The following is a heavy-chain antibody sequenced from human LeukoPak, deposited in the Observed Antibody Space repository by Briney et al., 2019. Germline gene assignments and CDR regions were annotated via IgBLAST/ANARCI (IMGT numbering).Heavy chain of an antibody. V-gene: IGHV4-39*02. Sequence: SETLSLTCTVSGGSISSSSYYWGWIRQPPGKGLGWIGSIYYSGSTYYNPSLKSRVTISVDTSKNQFSLKLSSVTAADTAVYYCAKDRGSRNDILTGRPRASMDFDYWGQGTLVTVSS. D-gene: IGHD3-9*01. CDR1: GGSISSSSYY. CDR2: IYYSGST. CDR3: AKDRGSRNDILTGRPRASMDFDY. J-gene: IGHJ4*02.